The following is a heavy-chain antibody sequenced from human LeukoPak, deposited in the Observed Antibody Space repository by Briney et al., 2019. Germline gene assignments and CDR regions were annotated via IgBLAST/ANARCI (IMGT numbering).Heavy chain of an antibody. CDR2: IYTSGST. V-gene: IGHV4-4*09. CDR1: GGSISSYY. D-gene: IGHD3-3*01. CDR3: GRLRFLEWFDY. J-gene: IGHJ4*02. Sequence: SETLSLTCTVSGGSISSYYWSWIRQPPGKGLEWIGYIYTSGSTNYNPSLKSRVTISVDTCKNHFSLKRSSLTAAEMAVYYCGRLRFLEWFDYWGQGALVTVSS.